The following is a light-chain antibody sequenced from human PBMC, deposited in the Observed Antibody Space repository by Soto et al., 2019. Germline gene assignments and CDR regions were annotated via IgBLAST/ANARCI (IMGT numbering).Light chain of an antibody. CDR2: DAS. CDR1: QSVSSY. J-gene: IGKJ2*01. Sequence: EIVLTQSPATLSLSPGERATLSCRASQSVSSYLAWYQQKPGQAPRPLIYDASNRATAVPARFSGSGSGTDFTLTISSIAPEDFAVYYCQQHSNWPPYTFGQGTKLEIK. V-gene: IGKV3-11*01. CDR3: QQHSNWPPYT.